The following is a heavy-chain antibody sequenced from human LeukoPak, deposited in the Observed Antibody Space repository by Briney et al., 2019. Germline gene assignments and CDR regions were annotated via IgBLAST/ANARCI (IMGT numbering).Heavy chain of an antibody. Sequence: GGSQRLSCAASGFTFDDYAMHWVRQAPGKGLEWVSGISWNSGSIGYADSVKGRFTISRDNAKNSLYLQMNSLRAEDTALYYCAKDAASGGALDYWGQGTLVTVSS. CDR3: AKDAASGGALDY. CDR2: ISWNSGSI. CDR1: GFTFDDYA. J-gene: IGHJ4*02. D-gene: IGHD3-10*01. V-gene: IGHV3-9*01.